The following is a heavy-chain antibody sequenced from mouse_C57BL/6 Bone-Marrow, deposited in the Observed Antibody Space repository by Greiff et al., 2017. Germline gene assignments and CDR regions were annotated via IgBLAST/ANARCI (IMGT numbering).Heavy chain of an antibody. CDR1: GFTFSSYA. V-gene: IGHV5-4*03. Sequence: EVKLVESGGGLVKPGGSLKLSCAASGFTFSSYAMSWVRQTPEKRLEWVATISDGGSYTYYPDNVKGRFTISRDNAKNNLYLQMSHLKSEDTAMYYCARGDDYDDGPYYAMDYWGQETSVTVSS. CDR3: ARGDDYDDGPYYAMDY. CDR2: ISDGGSYT. J-gene: IGHJ4*01. D-gene: IGHD2-4*01.